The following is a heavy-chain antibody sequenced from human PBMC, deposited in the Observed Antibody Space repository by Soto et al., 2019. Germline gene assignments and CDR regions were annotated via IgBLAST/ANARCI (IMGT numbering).Heavy chain of an antibody. CDR3: AKDTGGWSTFDY. D-gene: IGHD6-19*01. Sequence: GSLRLSCAASGFTFSSYAMSWVRQAPGKGLEWVSTISGSGGNTYYADSVKGRFTISRDNSKNTLFLQMNSLRAEDTALYYCAKDTGGWSTFDYWGQGTLVTVSS. CDR1: GFTFSSYA. J-gene: IGHJ4*02. CDR2: ISGSGGNT. V-gene: IGHV3-23*01.